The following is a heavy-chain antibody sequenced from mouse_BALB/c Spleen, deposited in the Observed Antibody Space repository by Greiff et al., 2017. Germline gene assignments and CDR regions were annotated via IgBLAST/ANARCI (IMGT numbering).Heavy chain of an antibody. Sequence: EVQLMESGGGLVQPGGSRKISCAASGFTFSSFGMHWVRQAPEQGLEWVAYISTGSSTNYYADTVKGRFTISKDNPKNTLYLQMTSLKSEDTAMYYCARRTGTYDAMDYWGQGTSVTVSS. V-gene: IGHV5-17*02. D-gene: IGHD4-1*01. CDR2: ISTGSSTN. CDR1: GFTFSSFG. CDR3: ARRTGTYDAMDY. J-gene: IGHJ4*01.